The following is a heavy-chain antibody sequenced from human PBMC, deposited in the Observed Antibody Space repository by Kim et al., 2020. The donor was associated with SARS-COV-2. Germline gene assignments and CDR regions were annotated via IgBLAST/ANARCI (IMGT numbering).Heavy chain of an antibody. V-gene: IGHV3-33*06. D-gene: IGHD2-15*01. J-gene: IGHJ4*02. Sequence: GGSLRLSCAASGFTFSSYGMHWVRQAPGKGLEWVAVIWYDGSNKYYADSVKGRFTISRDNSKNTLYLQMNSLRAEDTAVYYCAKSFEYCSGGSCYWPLGYWGQGTLVTVSS. CDR1: GFTFSSYG. CDR3: AKSFEYCSGGSCYWPLGY. CDR2: IWYDGSNK.